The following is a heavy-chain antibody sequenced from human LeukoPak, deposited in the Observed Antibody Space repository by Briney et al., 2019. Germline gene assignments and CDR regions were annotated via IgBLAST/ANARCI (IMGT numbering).Heavy chain of an antibody. CDR2: ISGSAGST. V-gene: IGHV3-23*01. J-gene: IGHJ4*02. CDR1: GFTFSSYA. Sequence: GGSLRLSCAASGFTFSSYAMGWVRQAPGKGLEWVSAISGSAGSTYYADSVKGRFTISRDNSKNTLYLQMNSLRAEDTAIYYCAKTYYYDSSAYYYVFDYWGQGTLVTVSS. D-gene: IGHD3-22*01. CDR3: AKTYYYDSSAYYYVFDY.